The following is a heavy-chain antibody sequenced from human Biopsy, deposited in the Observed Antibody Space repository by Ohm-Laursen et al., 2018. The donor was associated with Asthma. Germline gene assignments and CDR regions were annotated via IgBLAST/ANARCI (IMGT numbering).Heavy chain of an antibody. J-gene: IGHJ5*02. V-gene: IGHV1-2*06. CDR3: AREGITGTTAWFDP. Sequence: GASVKVSCKTSGYTFTGYYMHWVRQAPGQGLEWMGRINPNSGGTNYAQKFQGRVTMTRDTSISTAYMELSRLRSDDTAVYYCAREGITGTTAWFDPWGQGTLVTVSP. D-gene: IGHD1-7*01. CDR1: GYTFTGYY. CDR2: INPNSGGT.